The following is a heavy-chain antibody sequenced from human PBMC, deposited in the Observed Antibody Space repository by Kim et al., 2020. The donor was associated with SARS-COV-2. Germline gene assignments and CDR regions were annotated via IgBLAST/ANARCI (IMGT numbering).Heavy chain of an antibody. Sequence: ASVKVSCKASGYTFTGYYMHWVRQAPGQGLEWMGWINPNSGGTNYAQKFQGRVTMTRDTSISTAYMELSRLRSDDTAVYYCARVTGGGYDSSGYRYNWFDPWGQGTLVTVSS. D-gene: IGHD3-22*01. J-gene: IGHJ5*02. CDR2: INPNSGGT. V-gene: IGHV1-2*02. CDR1: GYTFTGYY. CDR3: ARVTGGGYDSSGYRYNWFDP.